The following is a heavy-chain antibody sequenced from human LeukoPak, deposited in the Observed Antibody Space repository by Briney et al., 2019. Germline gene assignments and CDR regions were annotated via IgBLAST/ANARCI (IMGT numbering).Heavy chain of an antibody. D-gene: IGHD1-26*01. CDR1: GYTFTSYA. V-gene: IGHV1-3*01. Sequence: ASVKVSCKASGYTFTSYAMHWVRQAPGQGLEWMGWINAGNGNTKYSQKFQGRVTITRDTSASTAYMELSSLRSEDTAVYYCAREGATTPYFDYWGQGTLVTVSS. J-gene: IGHJ4*02. CDR3: AREGATTPYFDY. CDR2: INAGNGNT.